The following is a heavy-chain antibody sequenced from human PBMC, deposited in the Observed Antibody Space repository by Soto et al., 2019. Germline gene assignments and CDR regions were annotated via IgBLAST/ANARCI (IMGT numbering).Heavy chain of an antibody. V-gene: IGHV3-23*01. J-gene: IGHJ4*02. D-gene: IGHD3-22*01. CDR2: ISGSGGST. Sequence: GGSPRLSCAASGFTFSSYAMSWVRQAPGKGLEWVSVISGSGGSTHYADSVKGRSTISRDNSKNTLYLQVNSLRAEDTAVYYCAKEADISGYHPDYWGQGTQVTVSS. CDR1: GFTFSSYA. CDR3: AKEADISGYHPDY.